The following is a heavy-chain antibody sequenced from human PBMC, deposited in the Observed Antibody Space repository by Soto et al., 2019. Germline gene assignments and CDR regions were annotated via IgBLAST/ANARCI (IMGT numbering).Heavy chain of an antibody. CDR1: GFSLRTTGVG. J-gene: IGHJ4*02. D-gene: IGHD3-16*01. CDR3: AHTWGLPFDY. Sequence: QITLKESGPTLVEPTQTLTLTCTYSGFSLRTTGVGVGWIRQPPGKALEWLGIIYWNDDKRYSPSLKNRFTLTSDISQSQVVLTMTNMDPADTATYYCAHTWGLPFDYWGQGTLVIVSS. CDR2: IYWNDDK. V-gene: IGHV2-5*01.